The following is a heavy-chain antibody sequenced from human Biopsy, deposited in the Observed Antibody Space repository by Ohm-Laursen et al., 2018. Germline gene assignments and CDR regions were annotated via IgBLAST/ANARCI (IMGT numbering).Heavy chain of an antibody. D-gene: IGHD3-9*01. CDR1: GGTFINYA. J-gene: IGHJ1*01. CDR2: IIPILGTG. V-gene: IGHV1-69*06. CDR3: ATKLTGYFHH. Sequence: SSVKVSCKASGGTFINYAISWVRQAPGQGLEWMGGIIPILGTGNYAQKFQDRVTVAADTSTSTATMELRSLRSDDTAVYYCATKLTGYFHHWGQRTLVIVSS.